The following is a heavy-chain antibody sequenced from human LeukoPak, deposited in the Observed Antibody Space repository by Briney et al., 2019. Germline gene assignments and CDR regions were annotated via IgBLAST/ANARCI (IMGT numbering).Heavy chain of an antibody. CDR1: GFTFSSYE. CDR3: ARDPWIAVTGSGGFDP. V-gene: IGHV3-48*03. Sequence: GGPLRLSCAASGFTFSSYEMNWVRQAPGKGLQWVSYISGGGSTTYYADSVKGRFIISRDNAKNSLYLQMNSLRGEDTAVYYCARDPWIAVTGSGGFDPWGQGTLVTVSS. D-gene: IGHD6-19*01. CDR2: ISGGGSTT. J-gene: IGHJ5*02.